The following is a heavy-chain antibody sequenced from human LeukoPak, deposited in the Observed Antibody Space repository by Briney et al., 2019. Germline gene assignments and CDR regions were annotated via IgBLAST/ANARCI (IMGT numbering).Heavy chain of an antibody. J-gene: IGHJ4*02. CDR1: GYTFTGYY. CDR2: INPNTGGT. D-gene: IGHD3-22*01. CDR3: ARVEGYYDTSGYLY. Sequence: ASVKVSCKASGYTFTGYYMHWVRQAPGQGLEWVGCINPNTGGTNYAQKFQGRVTMTRDTSITTAYMELSRLTSDDTAVYYCARVEGYYDTSGYLYWGQGTLVTVSS. V-gene: IGHV1-2*02.